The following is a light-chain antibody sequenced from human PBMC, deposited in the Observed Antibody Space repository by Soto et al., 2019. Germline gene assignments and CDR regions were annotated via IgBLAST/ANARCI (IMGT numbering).Light chain of an antibody. Sequence: IVLTQSPGTLSLSPGDRPTLSCRTSQSVSSSYVAWYQQKPGQAPRLLIYGASSRATGIPDRCSGRGSGTDFTLTSSRLEPEDFAVYYCQQYGSSPWTFGQGTKVDIK. V-gene: IGKV3-20*01. J-gene: IGKJ1*01. CDR3: QQYGSSPWT. CDR1: QSVSSSY. CDR2: GAS.